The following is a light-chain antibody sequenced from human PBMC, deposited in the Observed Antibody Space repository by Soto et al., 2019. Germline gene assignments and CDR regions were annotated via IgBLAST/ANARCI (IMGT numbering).Light chain of an antibody. J-gene: IGLJ2*01. V-gene: IGLV2-14*03. Sequence: QSALTQPASVSGSPGQSITISCTGTSSDVGGYNYVSWYQQLPGNAPKLMLYDVNNRPSGVSIRVSGSKSGNTASLTISGLQAEYEADYYCSSYTGSNTLLFGGGTQLTVL. CDR1: SSDVGGYNY. CDR2: DVN. CDR3: SSYTGSNTLL.